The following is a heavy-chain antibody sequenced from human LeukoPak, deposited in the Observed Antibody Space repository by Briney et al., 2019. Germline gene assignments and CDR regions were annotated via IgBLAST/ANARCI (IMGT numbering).Heavy chain of an antibody. D-gene: IGHD3-22*01. V-gene: IGHV3-48*01. CDR2: ISSYTTTI. J-gene: IGHJ5*02. Sequence: GSLRLSCAASGFTFSSYSMNWVRRAPGKGLEWVSYISSYTTTIYYADSVKGRFTISRDNSKNTLYLQMNSLRAEDTAVYYCARNLDTYYYDTWGQGTLVTVSS. CDR1: GFTFSSYS. CDR3: ARNLDTYYYDT.